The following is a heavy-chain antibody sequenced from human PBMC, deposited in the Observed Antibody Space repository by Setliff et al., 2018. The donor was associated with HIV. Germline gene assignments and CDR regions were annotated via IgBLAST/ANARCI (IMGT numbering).Heavy chain of an antibody. J-gene: IGHJ5*01. D-gene: IGHD2-8*01. CDR1: GFTVNSHY. CDR2: LYSGGTI. CDR3: ARPLLRTNPVYGILGNWFDS. Sequence: GGSLRLSCAVSGFTVNSHYMTWVRQAPGKGLEWVSILYSGGTIHYADSVKGRFTISRDNAKNSLYLQMNSLRAEDTAVYYCARPLLRTNPVYGILGNWFDSWGRGTLVTVSS. V-gene: IGHV3-53*01.